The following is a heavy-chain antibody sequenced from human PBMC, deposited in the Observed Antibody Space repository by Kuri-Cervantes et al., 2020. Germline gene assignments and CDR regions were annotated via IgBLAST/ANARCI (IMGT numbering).Heavy chain of an antibody. V-gene: IGHV4-59*01. CDR2: IYYSGST. D-gene: IGHD3-9*01. Sequence: ESLKISCTVSGGSIRSYYWSWIRQPPGKGLEWIGYIYYSGSTNYNPSLKSRVTISVDMSKNQFSLKLTSVTAADTAVYYCARAAGTGYYDYWGQGTLVTVSS. CDR1: GGSIRSYY. J-gene: IGHJ4*02. CDR3: ARAAGTGYYDY.